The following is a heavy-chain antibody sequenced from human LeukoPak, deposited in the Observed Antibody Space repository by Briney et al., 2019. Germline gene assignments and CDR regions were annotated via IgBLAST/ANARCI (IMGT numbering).Heavy chain of an antibody. V-gene: IGHV3-21*01. Sequence: GGSLRLSCAASGFTFSSYSMNWVRQAPGKGLEWVSSISSSSSYIYYADSVKSRFTISRDNAKNSLYLQMNSLRAEDTAVYYCARPRGGDYAFDYWGQGTLVTVSS. J-gene: IGHJ4*02. CDR2: ISSSSSYI. D-gene: IGHD2-21*02. CDR1: GFTFSSYS. CDR3: ARPRGGDYAFDY.